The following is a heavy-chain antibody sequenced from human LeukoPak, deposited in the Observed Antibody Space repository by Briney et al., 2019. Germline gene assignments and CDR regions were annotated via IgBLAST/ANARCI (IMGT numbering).Heavy chain of an antibody. D-gene: IGHD6-19*01. V-gene: IGHV1-18*01. CDR1: GYTFTSYG. J-gene: IGHJ6*03. CDR3: ARYIAVAGGNYYYYMDV. Sequence: ASVKVSCKASGYTFTSYGISWVRQAPGQGLEWMGWISAYNGNTNYAQKLQGRVTMTTDTSTSTAYMELRSLRSDDTAVYYCARYIAVAGGNYYYYMDVWGKGTTVPSP. CDR2: ISAYNGNT.